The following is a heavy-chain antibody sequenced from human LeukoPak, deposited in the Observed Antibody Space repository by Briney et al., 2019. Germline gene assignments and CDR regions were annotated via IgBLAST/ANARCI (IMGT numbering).Heavy chain of an antibody. J-gene: IGHJ4*02. CDR1: GGTFSSYA. Sequence: SVKVSCKASGGTFSSYAISWVRQAPGQGLEWMGGIIPIFGTANYAQKFQGRVAITTDESTSTAYMELSSLRSEDTAVYYCARTYYYDSSGYLGAFDYWGQGTLVTVSS. CDR3: ARTYYYDSSGYLGAFDY. D-gene: IGHD3-22*01. CDR2: IIPIFGTA. V-gene: IGHV1-69*05.